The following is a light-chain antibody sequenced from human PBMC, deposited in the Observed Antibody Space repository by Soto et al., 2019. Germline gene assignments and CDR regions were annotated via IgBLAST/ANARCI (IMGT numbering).Light chain of an antibody. J-gene: IGKJ1*01. V-gene: IGKV1-27*01. CDR1: QDIGHS. CDR2: GAS. CDR3: QESYSTS. Sequence: DIQMTQSPSSLSASVGDRVTFTCRASQDIGHSLAWYQRKPGKPIQLLIYGASTLDSGVPSRFSGSGSGTDFTLTISSLQPEDIATYYCQESYSTSFGQGTKVDIK.